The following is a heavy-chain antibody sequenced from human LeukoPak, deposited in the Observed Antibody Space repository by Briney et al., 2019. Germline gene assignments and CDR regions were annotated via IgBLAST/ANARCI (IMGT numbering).Heavy chain of an antibody. CDR1: GGSFSGYY. CDR3: HTSGYFDY. J-gene: IGHJ4*02. Sequence: TSETPSLTCAVYGGSFSGYYWSWIRQPPGKGLEWIGEINHSGSTNYNPSLKSRVTISVDTSKNQFSLKLSSVTAADTAVYYCHTSGYFDYWGQGTLVTVSS. CDR2: INHSGST. D-gene: IGHD3-16*01. V-gene: IGHV4-34*01.